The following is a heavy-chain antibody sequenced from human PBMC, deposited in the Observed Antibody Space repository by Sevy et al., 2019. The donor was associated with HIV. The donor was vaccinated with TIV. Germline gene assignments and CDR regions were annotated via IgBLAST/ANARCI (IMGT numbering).Heavy chain of an antibody. V-gene: IGHV3-9*01. D-gene: IGHD6-19*01. CDR1: GFNFNEYA. CDR3: AKDLISVAGFYAFDM. J-gene: IGHJ3*02. Sequence: GGSLRLSCAASGFNFNEYAMHWVRQAPGKGLEWVSGITWNSDSVVYADSVKGRFTISRDKAKNSLYLQMNSLRPEDTALYYCAKDLISVAGFYAFDMWGQGTMVTV. CDR2: ITWNSDSV.